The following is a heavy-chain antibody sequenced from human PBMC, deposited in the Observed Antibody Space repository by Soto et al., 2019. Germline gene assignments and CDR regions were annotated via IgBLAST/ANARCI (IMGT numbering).Heavy chain of an antibody. D-gene: IGHD3-16*01. CDR3: AIAYRTSSFDY. V-gene: IGHV3-23*05. Sequence: EVQLMESGGGLVQPGGSLRLSCSASGFTFNNYALSWVRQAPGRGLEWVSRIETSDSVTYYSDSVRGRFTNSRDNSKNTLSLHLRALSAEDTAMYYCAIAYRTSSFDYWGQGTLVTVSS. CDR1: GFTFNNYA. J-gene: IGHJ4*02. CDR2: IETSDSVT.